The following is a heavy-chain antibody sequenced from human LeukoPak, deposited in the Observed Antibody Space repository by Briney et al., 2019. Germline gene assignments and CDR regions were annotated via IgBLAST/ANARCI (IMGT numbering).Heavy chain of an antibody. Sequence: GASVKVSCKASGGTFSSYAISWVRQAPGQGLEWMGRIIPILGIANYAQKFQGRVTMTRNTSISTAYMELSSLRSEDTAVYYCARVVGATLDYYYYGMDVWGQGTTVTVSS. CDR2: IIPILGIA. V-gene: IGHV1-69*04. CDR3: ARVVGATLDYYYYGMDV. J-gene: IGHJ6*02. D-gene: IGHD1-26*01. CDR1: GGTFSSYA.